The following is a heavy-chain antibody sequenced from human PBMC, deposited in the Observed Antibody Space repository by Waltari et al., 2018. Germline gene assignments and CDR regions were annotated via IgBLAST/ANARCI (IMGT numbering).Heavy chain of an antibody. CDR2: ISGSGGST. Sequence: EVQLLASGGFLVQPGGSLRLSCAASGFTFSSYAMSWVRRAPGKGLEWVSAISGSGGSTYYADSVKGRFTISRDNSKNTLYLQMNSLRAEDTAVYYCAKDCLSSSAFDIWGQGTMVTVSS. CDR1: GFTFSSYA. V-gene: IGHV3-23*01. D-gene: IGHD6-13*01. J-gene: IGHJ3*02. CDR3: AKDCLSSSAFDI.